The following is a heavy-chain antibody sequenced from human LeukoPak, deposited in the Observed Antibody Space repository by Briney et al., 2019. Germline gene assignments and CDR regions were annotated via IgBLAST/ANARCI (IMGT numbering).Heavy chain of an antibody. Sequence: SETLSLTCTVSGGSISSSSYYWGWIRQPPGKGLEWIGSIYYSGSTYYNPSLKSRVTISVDTSKNQFSLKLSSVTAADTAVYYCAGIAVVAYYFDYWGQGTLVTVSS. D-gene: IGHD6-19*01. V-gene: IGHV4-39*01. CDR3: AGIAVVAYYFDY. J-gene: IGHJ4*02. CDR1: GGSISSSSYY. CDR2: IYYSGST.